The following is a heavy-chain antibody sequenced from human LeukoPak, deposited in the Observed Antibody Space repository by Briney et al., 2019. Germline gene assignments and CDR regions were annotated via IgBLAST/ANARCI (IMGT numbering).Heavy chain of an antibody. Sequence: SETVSLTCTVSGGSISSGGYYWSWIRQHPGKGLEWIGYIYYSGSTYYNPSLKSRVTISVDTSKNQFSLKLSSVTAADTAVYYCAVATVSPAFDYWGQGTLVTVSS. CDR1: GGSISSGGYY. D-gene: IGHD4-11*01. J-gene: IGHJ4*02. V-gene: IGHV4-31*03. CDR2: IYYSGST. CDR3: AVATVSPAFDY.